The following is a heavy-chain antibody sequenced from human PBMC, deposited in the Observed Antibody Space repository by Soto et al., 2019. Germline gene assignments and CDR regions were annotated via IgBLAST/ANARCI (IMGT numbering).Heavy chain of an antibody. CDR2: ISGNSGYI. CDR3: AAEVTSDAFDF. CDR1: GFTFSSYG. D-gene: IGHD2-21*02. J-gene: IGHJ3*01. Sequence: GGSLRLSCAASGFTFSSYGMHWVRQAPGKGLEWVSSISGNSGYIFYADSLKGRFTTSRDNARNSVYLQMDSLRAEDTAVYYCAAEVTSDAFDFWGQGTVVTVSS. V-gene: IGHV3-21*06.